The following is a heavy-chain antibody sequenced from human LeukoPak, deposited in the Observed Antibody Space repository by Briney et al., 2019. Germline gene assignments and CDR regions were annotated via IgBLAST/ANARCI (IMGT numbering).Heavy chain of an antibody. D-gene: IGHD2-2*01. CDR2: IDPSDSYT. CDR1: GYSFTSYW. Sequence: GESLKISCKGSGYSFTSYWISWVRQMPGKGLEWMGMIDPSDSYTNYSPSFQGHVTISADKSISTAYLQWSSLKASDTAMYYCARRGYCSSTSCYEGTNWFDPWGQGTLVTVSS. J-gene: IGHJ5*02. CDR3: ARRGYCSSTSCYEGTNWFDP. V-gene: IGHV5-10-1*01.